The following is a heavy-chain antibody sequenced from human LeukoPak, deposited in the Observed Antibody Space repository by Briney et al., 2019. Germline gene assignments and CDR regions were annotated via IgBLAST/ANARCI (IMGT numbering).Heavy chain of an antibody. CDR2: INHSGST. CDR3: ASCSSSWYYRLDY. V-gene: IGHV4-34*01. J-gene: IGHJ4*02. CDR1: GGSFSGYY. D-gene: IGHD6-13*01. Sequence: SETLSLTCAVYGGSFSGYYWSWIRQPPGKGLEWIGEINHSGSTNYNPSPKSRVTISVDTSKNQFSLKLSSVTAADTAVYYCASCSSSWYYRLDYWGQGTLVTVSS.